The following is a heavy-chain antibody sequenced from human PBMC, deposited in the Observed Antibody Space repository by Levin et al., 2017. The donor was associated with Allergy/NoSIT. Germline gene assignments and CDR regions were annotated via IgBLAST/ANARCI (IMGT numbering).Heavy chain of an antibody. J-gene: IGHJ4*02. Sequence: PGGYLRLSCSVSGFTFTTFYMHWVRQAPGKGLEYVSSISPNGESTYYPDSVKGRFTISRDNSKNTLYLQMSSLRVEDTAIYYCVKDRYIDYWGQGTLVTVSS. CDR2: ISPNGEST. CDR1: GFTFTTFY. CDR3: VKDRYIDY. V-gene: IGHV3-64D*08.